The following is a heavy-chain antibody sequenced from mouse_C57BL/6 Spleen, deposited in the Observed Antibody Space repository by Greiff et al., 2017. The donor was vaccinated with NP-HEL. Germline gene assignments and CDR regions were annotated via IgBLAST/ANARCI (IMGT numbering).Heavy chain of an antibody. CDR2: ISSGSSTI. CDR3: ARSITTVVAFDY. Sequence: EVNVVESGGGLVKPGGSLKLSCAASGFTFSDYGMHWVRQAPEKGLEWVAYISSGSSTIYYADTVKGRFTISRDNAKNTLFLQMTSLRSEDTAMYYCARSITTVVAFDYWGQGTTLTVSS. J-gene: IGHJ2*01. CDR1: GFTFSDYG. V-gene: IGHV5-17*01. D-gene: IGHD1-1*01.